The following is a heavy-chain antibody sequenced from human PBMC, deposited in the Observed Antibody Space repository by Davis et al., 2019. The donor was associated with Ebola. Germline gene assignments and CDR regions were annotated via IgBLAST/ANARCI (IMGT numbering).Heavy chain of an antibody. CDR2: IIPILGIA. D-gene: IGHD6-13*01. V-gene: IGHV1-69*04. CDR1: GGTFSSYA. J-gene: IGHJ4*02. CDR3: ARGLAASSEYYFDY. Sequence: SVKVSCKASGGTFSSYAISWVRQAPGQGLEWMGRIIPILGIANYAQKFQGRVTITADKSTSTAYMELSSLRSEDTAVYYCARGLAASSEYYFDYWGQGTLVTVSS.